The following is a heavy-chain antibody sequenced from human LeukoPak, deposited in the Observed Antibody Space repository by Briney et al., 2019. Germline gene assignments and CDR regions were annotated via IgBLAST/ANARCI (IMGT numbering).Heavy chain of an antibody. CDR3: AKDPGYSGSYYDY. CDR2: IRYDGSNK. CDR1: GFTFSRHG. Sequence: GGSLRLACAASGFTFSRHGMHWVRQAPGKGLEWVAFIRYDGSNKYYADSVKGRFTISRDNSKNTLYLQMNSLRAEDTAVYYCAKDPGYSGSYYDYWGQGTLVTVSS. J-gene: IGHJ4*02. D-gene: IGHD1-26*01. V-gene: IGHV3-30*02.